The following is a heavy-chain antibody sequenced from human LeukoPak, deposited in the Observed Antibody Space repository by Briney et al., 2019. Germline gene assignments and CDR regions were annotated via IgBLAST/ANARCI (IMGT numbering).Heavy chain of an antibody. CDR1: GGSFSGYY. J-gene: IGHJ2*01. V-gene: IGHV4-34*01. CDR2: INHSGST. CDR3: ARHFDGYNRHWYFDL. D-gene: IGHD5-24*01. Sequence: MPSETLSLTCAVYGGSFSGYYWSWIRQPPGKGLEWIGEINHSGSTNYNPSLKSRVTISVDTSKNQFSLKLGSVTAADTAVYYCARHFDGYNRHWYFDLWGRGTLVTVSS.